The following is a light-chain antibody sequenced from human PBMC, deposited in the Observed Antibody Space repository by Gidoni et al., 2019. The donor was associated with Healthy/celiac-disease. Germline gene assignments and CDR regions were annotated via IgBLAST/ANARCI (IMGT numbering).Light chain of an antibody. V-gene: IGKV3-20*01. CDR1: QSVSSSY. CDR3: KQYGSSPVS. J-gene: IGKJ2*03. CDR2: GAS. Sequence: EIVLTQSPGTLSLSPGERDTLSCSASQSVSSSYLAWYHQNPGQAPRLLIYGASSRATGIPDRFSGSGSGTDFTLTISRLEPADFAVYYCKQYGSSPVSFGQGTKLEIK.